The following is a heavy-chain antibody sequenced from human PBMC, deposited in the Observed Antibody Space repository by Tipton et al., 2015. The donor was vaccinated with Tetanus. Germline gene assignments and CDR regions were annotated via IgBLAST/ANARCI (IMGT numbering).Heavy chain of an antibody. V-gene: IGHV4-59*01. D-gene: IGHD7-27*01. Sequence: TLSLTCTLSGGSISSYYWSWVRQPPGKGLEWLGYVFYSGSTDLNPSLKSRVTISVDTSNNLFSLKLTSVTTADTAVYYCARSGERRYAFDIWGQGTMVTVSS. CDR3: ARSGERRYAFDI. CDR2: VFYSGST. CDR1: GGSISSYY. J-gene: IGHJ3*02.